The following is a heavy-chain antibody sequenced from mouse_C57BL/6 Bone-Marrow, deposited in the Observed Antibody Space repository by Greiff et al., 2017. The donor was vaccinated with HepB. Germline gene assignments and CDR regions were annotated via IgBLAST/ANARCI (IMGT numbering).Heavy chain of an antibody. D-gene: IGHD1-1*01. J-gene: IGHJ1*03. V-gene: IGHV1-72*01. CDR3: ERERLLRSYWYFDV. CDR1: GYTFTSYW. CDR2: IDPNSGGT. Sequence: VQLQQPGAELVKPGASVKLSCKASGYTFTSYWMHWVKQRPGRGLEWIGRIDPNSGGTKYNEKFKSKATLTVDKASSTAYMQLSSLTSEDSAVYYCERERLLRSYWYFDVWGTGTTVTVSS.